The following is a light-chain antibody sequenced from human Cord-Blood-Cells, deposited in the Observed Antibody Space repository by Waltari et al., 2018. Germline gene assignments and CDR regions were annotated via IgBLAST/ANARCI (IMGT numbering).Light chain of an antibody. CDR2: LGS. CDR1: QSLLHSNGYNY. J-gene: IGKJ2*01. CDR3: MQALQTPYT. V-gene: IGKV2-28*01. Sequence: AMPQSSLPLPVTPGEPASIPCRSSQSLLHSNGYNYLDWYLQKPGQSPQLLIYLGSNRASGVPDRFSGSGSGTDFTLKISRVEAEDVGIYYCMQALQTPYTFGQGTKLEIK.